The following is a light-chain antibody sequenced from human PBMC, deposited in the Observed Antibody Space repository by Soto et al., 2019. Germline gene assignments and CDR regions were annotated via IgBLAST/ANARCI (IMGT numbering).Light chain of an antibody. V-gene: IGKV3-15*01. CDR3: QQRHMWPIT. Sequence: EIVMTQSPATLSVSPGERATLSCRASQSIRNNLIWYQQKSGQAPRLLIYGASTRATGIPARFSGSGSGTDFTLTISSLEPEDSAVYYCQQRHMWPITFGQGTRLEI. CDR2: GAS. CDR1: QSIRNN. J-gene: IGKJ5*01.